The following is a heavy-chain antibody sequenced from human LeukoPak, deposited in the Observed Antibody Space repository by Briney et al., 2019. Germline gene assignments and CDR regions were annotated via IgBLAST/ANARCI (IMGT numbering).Heavy chain of an antibody. CDR2: ALCSGNT. D-gene: IGHD5-18*01. Sequence: SETLSLTCSVAGGSITGFWWSWLRQPHGKGVEWIGYALCSGNTNYNPSLKSRVTISVDTSKMQFSLKLSSVTAADTAVYFCAGDGGETWLHYWGHGTLVTVSP. J-gene: IGHJ4*01. CDR3: AGDGGETWLHY. V-gene: IGHV4-59*01. CDR1: GGSITGFW.